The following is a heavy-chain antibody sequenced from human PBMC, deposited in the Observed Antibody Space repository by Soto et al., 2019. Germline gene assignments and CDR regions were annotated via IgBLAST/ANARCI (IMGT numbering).Heavy chain of an antibody. CDR2: INHSGST. CDR3: ARGEHYYGSGSYYLGSKWFDP. J-gene: IGHJ5*02. Sequence: SETLSLTCAVYGGSFSGYYWSWIRQPPGKGLEWIGEINHSGSTNYNPSLKSRVTISVDTSKNQFSLKLSSVTAADTAVYYCARGEHYYGSGSYYLGSKWFDPWGQGTLVT. D-gene: IGHD3-10*01. V-gene: IGHV4-34*01. CDR1: GGSFSGYY.